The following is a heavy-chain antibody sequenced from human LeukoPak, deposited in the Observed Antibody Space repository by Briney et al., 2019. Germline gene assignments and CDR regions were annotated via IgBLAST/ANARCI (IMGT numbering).Heavy chain of an antibody. CDR1: GGSISSNDYY. J-gene: IGHJ4*02. CDR2: IYYSGTT. V-gene: IGHV4-30-4*01. Sequence: SETLSLTCTVSGGSISSNDYYWSWIRQPPGKGLEWVGYIYYSGTTYYNPSLKSRVTISVDTSKNQFSLKLSSVTAADTAVYYCARVINTRNWGVSGQFDYWGQGALVTVSS. CDR3: ARVINTRNWGVSGQFDY. D-gene: IGHD3-10*01.